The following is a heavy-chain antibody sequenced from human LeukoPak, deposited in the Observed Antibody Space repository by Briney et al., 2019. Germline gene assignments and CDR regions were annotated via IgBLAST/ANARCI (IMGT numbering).Heavy chain of an antibody. CDR3: ARALSGYSYGYDY. J-gene: IGHJ4*02. CDR1: GGTFSSYA. CDR2: IIPIFGTA. V-gene: IGHV1-69*05. D-gene: IGHD5-18*01. Sequence: SSVKVSCKASGGTFSSYAISWVRQAPGQGLEWMGRIIPIFGTANYAQKFQGRVTITTDESTSTAYMELSSLRSEDTAVYYCARALSGYSYGYDYWGQGTLVTVSS.